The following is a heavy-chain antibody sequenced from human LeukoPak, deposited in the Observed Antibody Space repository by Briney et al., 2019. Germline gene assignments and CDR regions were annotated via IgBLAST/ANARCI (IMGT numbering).Heavy chain of an antibody. V-gene: IGHV4-59*08. CDR2: IYYSGST. J-gene: IGHJ4*02. CDR3: ARRKDVGDFWSGYDY. Sequence: SETLSLTCTVSGGSISSYYWSWIRQPPGKGLEWIGYIYYSGSTNYNPSLKSRVTTSVDTSKNQFSLKLSSVTAADTAVYYCARRKDVGDFWSGYDYWGQGTLVTVSS. CDR1: GGSISSYY. D-gene: IGHD3-3*01.